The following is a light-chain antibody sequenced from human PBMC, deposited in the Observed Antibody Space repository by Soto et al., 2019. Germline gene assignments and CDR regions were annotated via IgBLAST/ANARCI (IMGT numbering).Light chain of an antibody. Sequence: IALTQSPDTLSVSPGERVTISCLASQGINRKLAWYQHKAGQAPRLLISGASTGATGIPARFSGSGSGTEFTLTINSLQSEDSAVYYCQQYNNWPWTFGQGTKVDIK. CDR2: GAS. CDR1: QGINRK. J-gene: IGKJ1*01. V-gene: IGKV3-15*01. CDR3: QQYNNWPWT.